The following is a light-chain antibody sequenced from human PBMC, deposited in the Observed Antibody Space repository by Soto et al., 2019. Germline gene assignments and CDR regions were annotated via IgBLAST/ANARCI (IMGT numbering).Light chain of an antibody. Sequence: DIQMTQSPSSLSASVGDRVTITCRASQSISTSISWYQQKHGKAPKFLIYDASTLHSGVPKRFSGTGSGTDFTLTISSLQPDDFATYYCQQYNAYRTFGQGTKVEIK. V-gene: IGKV1-39*01. CDR3: QQYNAYRT. CDR1: QSISTS. J-gene: IGKJ1*01. CDR2: DAS.